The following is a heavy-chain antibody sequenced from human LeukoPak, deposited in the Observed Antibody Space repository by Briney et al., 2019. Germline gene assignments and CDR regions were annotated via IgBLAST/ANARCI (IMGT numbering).Heavy chain of an antibody. CDR1: GGSISSSSYQ. V-gene: IGHV4-39*01. Sequence: SETLSLTCTVSGGSISSSSYQWGWIRQPPGKGLEWIGSIYYSGSTYYNPSPKSRVTISVDTSKNQFSLKLSSVTAADTAVYYCARGRDNWNYLFDYWGQGTLVTVSS. J-gene: IGHJ4*02. CDR3: ARGRDNWNYLFDY. CDR2: IYYSGST. D-gene: IGHD1-7*01.